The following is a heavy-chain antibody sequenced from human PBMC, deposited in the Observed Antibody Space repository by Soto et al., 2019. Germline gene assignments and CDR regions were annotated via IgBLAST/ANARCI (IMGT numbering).Heavy chain of an antibody. CDR1: GYTFTSYY. V-gene: IGHV1-46*03. Sequence: QVQLVQSGAGVKKPGASVKVSCKASGYTFTSYYMHGVRQAPGQGLEWMGIINPSGGSTSYAQKFQGRVTMTWDTSTSTVYMELSSLRSEDTAVYYCARVYPSDTRYGYVGNNWFDPWGQGTLVTVSS. CDR3: ARVYPSDTRYGYVGNNWFDP. D-gene: IGHD5-18*01. CDR2: INPSGGST. J-gene: IGHJ5*02.